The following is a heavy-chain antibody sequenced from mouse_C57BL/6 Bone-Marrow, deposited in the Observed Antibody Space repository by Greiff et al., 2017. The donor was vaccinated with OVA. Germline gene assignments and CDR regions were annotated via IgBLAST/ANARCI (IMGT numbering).Heavy chain of an antibody. V-gene: IGHV1-82*01. Sequence: VKLVESGPELVKPGASVKISCKASGYAFSSSWMNWVKQRPGKGLEWIGRIYPGDGDTNYNGKFKGKATLTADKSSSTASMQLSSLTSEDSAVYFCARSLIYDGYYRYWGQGTSVTVSS. D-gene: IGHD2-3*01. CDR2: IYPGDGDT. CDR3: ARSLIYDGYYRY. CDR1: GYAFSSSW. J-gene: IGHJ4*01.